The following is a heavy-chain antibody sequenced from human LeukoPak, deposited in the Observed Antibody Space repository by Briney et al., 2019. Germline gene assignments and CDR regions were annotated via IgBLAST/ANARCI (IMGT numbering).Heavy chain of an antibody. V-gene: IGHV3-73*01. J-gene: IGHJ4*02. D-gene: IGHD6-19*01. Sequence: PGGSLRLSCAASGFTFVDSAIHWVRQASGKGLEWIGRINTKAHNYATAYAASVNGRLTISRDDSKNTAFLQMNNLETEDTAVYYCTRQFHSSGWYFTSAYWGQGTLVAVSS. CDR2: INTKAHNYAT. CDR1: GFTFVDSA. CDR3: TRQFHSSGWYFTSAY.